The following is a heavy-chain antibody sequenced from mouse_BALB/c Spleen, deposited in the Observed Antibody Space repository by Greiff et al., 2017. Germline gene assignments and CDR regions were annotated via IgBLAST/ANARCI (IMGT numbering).Heavy chain of an antibody. CDR2: ISDGGSYT. J-gene: IGHJ4*01. Sequence: EVHLVESGGGLVKPGGSLKLSCAASGFTFSDYYMYWVRQTPEKRLEWVATISDGGSYTYYPDSVKGRFTISRDNAKNNLYLQMSSLKSEDTAMYYCARSKIHYYGYDAMDYWGQGTSVTVSS. D-gene: IGHD1-2*01. V-gene: IGHV5-4*02. CDR1: GFTFSDYY. CDR3: ARSKIHYYGYDAMDY.